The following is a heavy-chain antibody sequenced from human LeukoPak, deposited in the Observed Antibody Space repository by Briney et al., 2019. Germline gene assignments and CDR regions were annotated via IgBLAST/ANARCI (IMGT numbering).Heavy chain of an antibody. Sequence: PGGSLRLSCAASGFTLSSYSMNWVRQAPGKGLEWVSSISSSSSYIYYADSVKGRFTISRDNAKNSLYLQMNSLRAEDTAVYYCARDPIVVVPAAIQRFDYWGQGTLVTVSS. J-gene: IGHJ4*02. CDR3: ARDPIVVVPAAIQRFDY. CDR1: GFTLSSYS. D-gene: IGHD2-2*02. V-gene: IGHV3-21*01. CDR2: ISSSSSYI.